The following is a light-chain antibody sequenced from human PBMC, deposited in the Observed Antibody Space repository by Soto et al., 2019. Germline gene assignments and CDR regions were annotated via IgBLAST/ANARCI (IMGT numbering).Light chain of an antibody. V-gene: IGKV3-20*01. Sequence: EIVLTQSPGTLSLSPGERATISCRASQSVSSSYLAWYQQKPGQAPRLLIYGASSRATGIPERFSGSGSGTDFTLTISSLEPEDFATYYCHQYDSSPLTFGGGTKVEIK. CDR2: GAS. CDR1: QSVSSSY. CDR3: HQYDSSPLT. J-gene: IGKJ4*01.